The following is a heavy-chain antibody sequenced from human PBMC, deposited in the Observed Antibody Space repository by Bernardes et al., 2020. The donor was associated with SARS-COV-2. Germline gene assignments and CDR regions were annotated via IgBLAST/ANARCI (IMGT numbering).Heavy chain of an antibody. CDR2: ISSSSSYI. J-gene: IGHJ5*02. V-gene: IGHV3-21*01. CDR1: GFTFSSYS. CDR3: ARKVAATHDWFDP. Sequence: GGSLSLSCAASGFTFSSYSMNWVRQAPGKGLEWVSSISSSSSYIYYADSVKGRFTISRDNAKNSLYLQMNSLRAEDTAVYYCARKVAATHDWFDPWGQGTLVTVSS. D-gene: IGHD2-15*01.